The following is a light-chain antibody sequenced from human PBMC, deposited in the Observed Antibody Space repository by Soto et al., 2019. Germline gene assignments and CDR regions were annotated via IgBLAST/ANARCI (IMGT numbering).Light chain of an antibody. V-gene: IGLV1-40*01. J-gene: IGLJ3*02. CDR1: SYNIGAGYD. Sequence: QSVLTQPPSVSGAPGQRVTISCTGSSYNIGAGYDVHGYQQLPGTAPKLLIYGNSNRPSGVPDRFSGSKSGTSASLAITGLQAEDEADYYCQSYDSSLSGSVFGGGTKVTVL. CDR2: GNS. CDR3: QSYDSSLSGSV.